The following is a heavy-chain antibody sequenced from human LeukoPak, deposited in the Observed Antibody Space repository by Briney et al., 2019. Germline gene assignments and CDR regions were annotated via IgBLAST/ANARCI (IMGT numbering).Heavy chain of an antibody. D-gene: IGHD3-22*01. J-gene: IGHJ4*02. CDR2: ISVYNGNT. CDR1: GYIFTSYG. Sequence: ASVKVSCKASGYIFTSYGISWVRQAPGQGLEWSGWISVYNGNTNYVQKFQGRVTMTTDTSTSTAYMELRSLRSDDTAVYYCARVQPHRIYYDNSDYPTRNDYWGQGTLVTVSS. CDR3: ARVQPHRIYYDNSDYPTRNDY. V-gene: IGHV1-18*01.